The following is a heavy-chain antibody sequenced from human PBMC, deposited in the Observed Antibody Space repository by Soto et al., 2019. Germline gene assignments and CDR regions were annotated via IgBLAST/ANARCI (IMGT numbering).Heavy chain of an antibody. CDR1: GDSVSSNRAA. CDR2: TYYTSKWFN. V-gene: IGHV6-1*01. D-gene: IGHD7-27*01. Sequence: SQTLSLTCAISGDSVSSNRAAWNWVRQSPSRGLEWLGRTYYTSKWFNDYAVSVKSRITINPDTSKNQFPLQLNSVTPEDTAVYYCVGCLGAFDHWGEWTLVTVSS. CDR3: VGCLGAFDH. J-gene: IGHJ3*01.